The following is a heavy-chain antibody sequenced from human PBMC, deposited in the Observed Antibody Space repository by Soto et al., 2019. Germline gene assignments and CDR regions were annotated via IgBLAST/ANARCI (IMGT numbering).Heavy chain of an antibody. CDR3: AKDPYDWHDYYYYYGMDV. CDR1: GFTFSSYG. D-gene: IGHD3-3*01. J-gene: IGHJ6*02. CDR2: ISYDGSNK. Sequence: QVQLVESGGGVVQPGRSLRLSCAASGFTFSSYGMHWVRQAPGKGLEWVAVISYDGSNKYYADSVKGRFTISRDNSKNTLYLRMNSLRAEDTAVYYCAKDPYDWHDYYYYYGMDVWGQGTTVTVSS. V-gene: IGHV3-30*18.